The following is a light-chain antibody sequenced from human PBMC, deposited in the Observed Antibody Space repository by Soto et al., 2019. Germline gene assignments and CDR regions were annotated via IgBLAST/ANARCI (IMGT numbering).Light chain of an antibody. CDR2: WAS. CDR3: QQYYTTPFT. V-gene: IGKV4-1*01. J-gene: IGKJ4*01. Sequence: VMTQSPDSLAVSLGERATINCKSSQSVLTSSNNKNFLAWYQQKPGQPPKLLIYWASARESGVPDRFSGSGSGTDFTLTISSLQAEDVAVYYCQQYYTTPFTFGGGTKVEIK. CDR1: QSVLTSSNNKNF.